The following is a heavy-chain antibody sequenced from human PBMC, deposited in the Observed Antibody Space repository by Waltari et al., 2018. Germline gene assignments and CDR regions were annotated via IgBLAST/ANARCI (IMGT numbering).Heavy chain of an antibody. CDR2: ISPSGGP. CDR1: GGSFSDYS. CDR3: ARGYTLEVRPLTLKRATHDLLDV. D-gene: IGHD3-22*01. V-gene: IGHV4-34*01. Sequence: QVQLQQWGPGLLKPSETLSLTCVVSGGSFSDYSWAWIRQPPGKGLGGMGAISPSGGPHPRPALKSRVTMSVDTSKRQVSLLLTSVTAADTAVYYCARGYTLEVRPLTLKRATHDLLDVWGPGTMVTVSS. J-gene: IGHJ3*01.